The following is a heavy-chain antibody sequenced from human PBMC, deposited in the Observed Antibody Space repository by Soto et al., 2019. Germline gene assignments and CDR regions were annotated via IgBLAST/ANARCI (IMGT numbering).Heavy chain of an antibody. CDR2: IWYDGSNK. Sequence: QVQLVESGGGVVQPGRSLRLSCAASGFTFSSYGMHWVRQAPGKGLEWVAVIWYDGSNKYYADSVKGRFTISRDNSKNTLYLQMNSLRAEDTAVYYCARGDPGGYSYGSGNFDYWGQGTLVTVSS. J-gene: IGHJ4*02. V-gene: IGHV3-33*01. CDR3: ARGDPGGYSYGSGNFDY. D-gene: IGHD5-18*01. CDR1: GFTFSSYG.